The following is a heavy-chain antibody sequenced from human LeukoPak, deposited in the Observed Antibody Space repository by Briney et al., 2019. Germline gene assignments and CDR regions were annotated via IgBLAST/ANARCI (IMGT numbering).Heavy chain of an antibody. J-gene: IGHJ6*02. CDR1: GFTFSSYS. D-gene: IGHD5-12*01. V-gene: IGHV3-21*01. CDR2: ISISSSYI. Sequence: GGSLRLSCAASGFTFSSYSMNCVREAPGKRLGWVSSISISSSYIYYADSVKGRFTISRDNAKNSLYLQMNSLRAEDTAVYYCARDNLGGYEPRDHYYYYSMDVWGQGTTVTASS. CDR3: ARDNLGGYEPRDHYYYYSMDV.